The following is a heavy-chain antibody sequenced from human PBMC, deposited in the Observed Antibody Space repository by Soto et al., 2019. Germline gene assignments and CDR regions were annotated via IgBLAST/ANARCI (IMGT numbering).Heavy chain of an antibody. CDR3: AKDNGPPGTRDWYFDL. Sequence: EVQLLESGGGLVQPGGSLRLSCAASGFTFSSYAMTWVRQAPGKGLEWVSGISSSGGRTYYADSVKGRFTISRDNSKNTLYLQMNRLRAEDTAVYYCAKDNGPPGTRDWYFDLRGRGTLVTVSS. V-gene: IGHV3-23*01. CDR2: ISSSGGRT. CDR1: GFTFSSYA. D-gene: IGHD2-8*01. J-gene: IGHJ2*01.